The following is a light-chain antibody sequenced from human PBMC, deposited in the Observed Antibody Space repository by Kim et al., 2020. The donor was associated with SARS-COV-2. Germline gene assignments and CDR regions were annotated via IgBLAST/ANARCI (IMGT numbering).Light chain of an antibody. V-gene: IGLV6-57*04. J-gene: IGLJ3*02. CDR3: QSYDTNTWV. CDR1: TGSITTSY. Sequence: NFMLTQPRSVSGSPGKTVTISCTRSTGSITTSYVQWYLQRPGSAPTIVIFDDDQRPSGVSDRLSGSIDTSSNSASLTISGLRIDDEADYHCQSYDTNTWVFGGGTQLTVL. CDR2: DDD.